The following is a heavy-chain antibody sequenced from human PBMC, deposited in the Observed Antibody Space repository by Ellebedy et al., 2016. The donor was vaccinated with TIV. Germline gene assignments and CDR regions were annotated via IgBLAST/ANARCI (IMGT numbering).Heavy chain of an antibody. Sequence: GESLKISCAASGFTFSSYAMHWVRQAPGKGLEWVAVISYDGSNKYYADSVKGRFTISRDNSKNTLYLQMNSLRAEDTAVYYCARDLRGETNGWRYYYYYGMDVWGQGTTVTVSS. V-gene: IGHV3-30-3*01. J-gene: IGHJ6*02. D-gene: IGHD3-16*01. CDR2: ISYDGSNK. CDR3: ARDLRGETNGWRYYYYYGMDV. CDR1: GFTFSSYA.